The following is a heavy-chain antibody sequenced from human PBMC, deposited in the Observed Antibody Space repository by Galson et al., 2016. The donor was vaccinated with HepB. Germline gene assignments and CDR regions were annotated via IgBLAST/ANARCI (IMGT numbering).Heavy chain of an antibody. Sequence: SLRLSCAASGFTFSGSAMYWVRQAPGMGLEPISALNAYGDSTYHADSVKGRFTISRDNAKNSLYLQMNSLRAEDTAMYYCARDRIIMLRGVTNWLDPWGQGTMVTVSS. CDR3: ARDRIIMLRGVTNWLDP. D-gene: IGHD3-10*01. V-gene: IGHV3-64*04. J-gene: IGHJ5*01. CDR1: GFTFSGSA. CDR2: LNAYGDST.